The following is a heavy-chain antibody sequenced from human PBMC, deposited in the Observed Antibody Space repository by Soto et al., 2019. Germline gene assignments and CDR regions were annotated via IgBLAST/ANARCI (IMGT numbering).Heavy chain of an antibody. CDR1: GYTFTSYG. Sequence: AASVKVSCKASGYTFTSYGISWVRQAPGQGLEWMGWISAYNGNTNYAQKLQGRVTMTTDTSTSTAYMELRSLRSDDTAVYYCARGARTYSSSWPPRHDAFDIWGQGTMVTVSS. J-gene: IGHJ3*02. CDR3: ARGARTYSSSWPPRHDAFDI. V-gene: IGHV1-18*01. CDR2: ISAYNGNT. D-gene: IGHD6-13*01.